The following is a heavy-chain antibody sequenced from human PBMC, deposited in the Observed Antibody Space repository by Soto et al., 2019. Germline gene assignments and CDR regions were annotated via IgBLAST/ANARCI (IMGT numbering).Heavy chain of an antibody. D-gene: IGHD3-3*01. Sequence: APVKVSCKASGYTFTSYGISWVRQAPGQGLEWMGWISAYNGNTNYAQKLQGRVTMTTDTSTSTAYMELRSLRSDDTAVYYCARDVYYDFWSGYYSGYYYGMDVWGQGTTVTVSS. J-gene: IGHJ6*02. V-gene: IGHV1-18*04. CDR1: GYTFTSYG. CDR3: ARDVYYDFWSGYYSGYYYGMDV. CDR2: ISAYNGNT.